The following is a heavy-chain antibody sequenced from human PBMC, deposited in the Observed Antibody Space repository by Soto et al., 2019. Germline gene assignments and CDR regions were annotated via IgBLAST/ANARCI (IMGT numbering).Heavy chain of an antibody. CDR1: WFTVRSDY. CDR2: IYTGGST. CDR3: ARAYGANPALFDP. Sequence: AGGSLRLSCAAPWFTVRSDYMRWVPPAPGKGLEWVSVIYTGGSTYYADSVKGRFTFSRDNSTNTLYLQMNSLRVEDTAVYYCARAYGANPALFDPWGQGTLVTVSS. V-gene: IGHV3-53*01. D-gene: IGHD4-17*01. J-gene: IGHJ5*02.